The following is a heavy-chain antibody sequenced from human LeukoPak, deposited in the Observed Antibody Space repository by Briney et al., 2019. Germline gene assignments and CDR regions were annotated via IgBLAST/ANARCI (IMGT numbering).Heavy chain of an antibody. V-gene: IGHV1-24*01. CDR2: FDPEDGET. J-gene: IGHJ6*03. Sequence: ASVKVSCKVSGYTLTDLSMHWVRQAPGKGLEWMGGFDPEDGETIYAQKFQGRVTMTEDTSTDTAYMELSSLRSEDTAVYYCATQPPGASSIYYFYIDVWGKGTTVTISS. CDR3: ATQPPGASSIYYFYIDV. D-gene: IGHD3-10*01. CDR1: GYTLTDLS.